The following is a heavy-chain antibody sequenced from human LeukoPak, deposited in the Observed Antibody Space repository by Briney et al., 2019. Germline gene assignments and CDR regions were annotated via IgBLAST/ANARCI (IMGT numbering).Heavy chain of an antibody. CDR3: ARGIVDTAMVTRYYFDY. Sequence: KSSETLSLTCTVSGGSISSSSYYWGWIRQPPGKGLEWIGSIYYSGSTNYNPSLKSRVTISVDTSKNQFSLKLSSVTAADTAVYYCARGIVDTAMVTRYYFDYWGQGTLVTVSS. CDR1: GGSISSSSYY. J-gene: IGHJ4*02. CDR2: IYYSGST. D-gene: IGHD5-18*01. V-gene: IGHV4-39*07.